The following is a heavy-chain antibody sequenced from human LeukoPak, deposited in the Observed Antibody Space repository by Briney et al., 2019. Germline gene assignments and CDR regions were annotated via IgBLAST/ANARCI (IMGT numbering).Heavy chain of an antibody. Sequence: PGGSLRLSCAASGFTFSSYAMSWVRQAPGKGLEWVSAVSGSGDATYYADSVKGRFTISRDNSKNMLYLQMNSLRAEDTAVYYCAKDQDSLVRGITWMNNWFDPWGQGSLVTVSS. V-gene: IGHV3-23*01. CDR1: GFTFSSYA. J-gene: IGHJ5*02. D-gene: IGHD3-10*01. CDR3: AKDQDSLVRGITWMNNWFDP. CDR2: VSGSGDAT.